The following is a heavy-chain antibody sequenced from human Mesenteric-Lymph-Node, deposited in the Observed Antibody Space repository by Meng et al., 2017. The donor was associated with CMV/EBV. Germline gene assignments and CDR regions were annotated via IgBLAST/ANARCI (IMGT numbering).Heavy chain of an antibody. J-gene: IGHJ3*02. Sequence: GESLKISCAASGFTFSSYAMHWVRQAPGKGLEWVAVISYDGSNKYYADSVKGRFTISRDNSKNTLYLQMNSLRAEDTAVYYCARVDFECFDAFDIWGQGTMVTVSS. CDR3: ARVDFECFDAFDI. CDR2: ISYDGSNK. V-gene: IGHV3-30-3*01. CDR1: GFTFSSYA. D-gene: IGHD3/OR15-3a*01.